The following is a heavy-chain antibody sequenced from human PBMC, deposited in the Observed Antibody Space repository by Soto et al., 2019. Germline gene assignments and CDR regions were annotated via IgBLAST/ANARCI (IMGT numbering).Heavy chain of an antibody. CDR1: GDSMTTVGYY. CDR2: ISYSGST. CDR3: TGGDY. J-gene: IGHJ4*02. Sequence: QVQLQESGPGLVKPSQTLSLTCTVSGDSMTTVGYYWTWIRQHPGQGLEWIGFISYSGSTYYSSSLKGRGALSADTSKKPFPLKLNSVTSPDTARYYLTGGDYWGQGTLVTVSS. D-gene: IGHD3-10*01. V-gene: IGHV4-31*08.